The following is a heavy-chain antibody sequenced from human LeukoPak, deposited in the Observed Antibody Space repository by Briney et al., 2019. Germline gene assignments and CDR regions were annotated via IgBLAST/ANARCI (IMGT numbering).Heavy chain of an antibody. CDR1: GFIFSDHY. CDR2: ISNGAGGTI. CDR3: AAIDSSGLFDY. V-gene: IGHV3-11*01. D-gene: IGHD6-19*01. J-gene: IGHJ4*02. Sequence: GGSLRLSCAASGFIFSDHYMSWIRQAPGKGLEWISYISNGAGGTIHYADSVKGRFTISRDNAKNSVFLQMNSLRGEDTAVYYCAAIDSSGLFDYWGQGTLVTVSS.